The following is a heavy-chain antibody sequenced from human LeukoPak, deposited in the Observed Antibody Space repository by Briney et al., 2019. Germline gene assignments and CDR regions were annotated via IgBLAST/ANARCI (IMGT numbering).Heavy chain of an antibody. CDR3: ASGKGGYSGYDEYYFDY. D-gene: IGHD5-12*01. CDR2: IYYSGST. J-gene: IGHJ4*02. CDR1: GGSISSYY. Sequence: PSETLSLTCTVSGGSISSYYWSWIRQPPGKGLEWIGYIYYSGSTNYNPSLKSRVTISVDTSKNQFSLKLGSVTAADTAVYYCASGKGGYSGYDEYYFDYWGQGTLVTVSS. V-gene: IGHV4-59*08.